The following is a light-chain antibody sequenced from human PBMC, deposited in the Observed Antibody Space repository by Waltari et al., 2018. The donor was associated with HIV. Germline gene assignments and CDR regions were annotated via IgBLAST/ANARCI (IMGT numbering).Light chain of an antibody. V-gene: IGLV2-14*01. J-gene: IGLJ3*02. CDR1: SSDVGGYNF. Sequence: PGQSITIPCTGTSSDVGGYNFVSRYQHHPGKAPQLMIFEVINRPAVISNLFSGAKPGNTASRTISRRQAEDAADYCCSSYTTSNTRGVVFGGGTKLTVL. CDR3: SSYTTSNTRGVV. CDR2: EVI.